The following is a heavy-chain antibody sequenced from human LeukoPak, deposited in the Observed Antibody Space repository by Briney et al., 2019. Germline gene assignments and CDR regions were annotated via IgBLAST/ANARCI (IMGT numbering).Heavy chain of an antibody. CDR2: MYYSGDT. D-gene: IGHD5-24*01. J-gene: IGHJ2*01. V-gene: IGHV4-59*01. Sequence: GSLRLSCKVSGFTFSSYSMNWVRQAPGKGLEWIGYMYYSGDTNYNPSFKSRVSISVDTSKNQFSLKLSSVTAADAAVYYCARRMAGDYWYFDLWGRGTLVTVSS. CDR3: ARRMAGDYWYFDL. CDR1: GFTFSSYS.